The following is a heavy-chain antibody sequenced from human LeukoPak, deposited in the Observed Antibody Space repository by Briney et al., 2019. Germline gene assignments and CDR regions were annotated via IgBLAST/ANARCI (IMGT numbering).Heavy chain of an antibody. J-gene: IGHJ4*02. Sequence: GASVKVSCKASGYTFTGYYMHWVRQAPGQGPEWMGWINPNSGGTNYAQKFQGRVTMTRDTSISTAYMELSRLRSDDTAVYYCATQLAYDILTGYYILAYFDYWGQGTLVTVSS. V-gene: IGHV1-2*02. CDR2: INPNSGGT. CDR3: ATQLAYDILTGYYILAYFDY. CDR1: GYTFTGYY. D-gene: IGHD3-9*01.